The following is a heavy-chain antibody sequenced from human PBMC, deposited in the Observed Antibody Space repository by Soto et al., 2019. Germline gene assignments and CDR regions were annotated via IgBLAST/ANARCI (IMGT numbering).Heavy chain of an antibody. J-gene: IGHJ2*01. Sequence: GGSLRLSCAASGFTVRSNYMSWVRQAPGKGLEWVSVIYSGGSTYYADSVKGRFTISRDTSKNTLYLQMNSLRAEDTAVYYCARACGDPFCYFDLWGRGTLFTVSS. CDR1: GFTVRSNY. D-gene: IGHD2-21*01. CDR3: ARACGDPFCYFDL. V-gene: IGHV3-66*01. CDR2: IYSGGST.